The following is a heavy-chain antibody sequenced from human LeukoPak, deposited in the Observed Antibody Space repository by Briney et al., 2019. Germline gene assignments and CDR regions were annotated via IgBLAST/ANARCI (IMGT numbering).Heavy chain of an antibody. D-gene: IGHD5-18*01. V-gene: IGHV3-21*01. CDR1: GFTFSSYS. Sequence: GGSLRLSCAAPGFTFSSYSMNWVRQAPGKGLEWVSSISSSSSYIYYADSVKGRFTISRDNAKNSLYLQMNSLRAEDTAVYYCARIAPTAMVFWGQGTLVTVSS. J-gene: IGHJ4*02. CDR3: ARIAPTAMVF. CDR2: ISSSSSYI.